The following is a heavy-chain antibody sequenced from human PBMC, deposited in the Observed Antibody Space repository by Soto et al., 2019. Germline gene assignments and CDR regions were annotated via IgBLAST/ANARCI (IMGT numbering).Heavy chain of an antibody. J-gene: IGHJ4*02. CDR1: GGTLNNYA. D-gene: IGHD6-13*01. CDR3: AAGGSWARLDN. V-gene: IGHV1-69*13. Sequence: GASVKVSFKASGGTLNNYAISWLRQAPGQGLEWMGGIITAFGPGVYAQKFQGRVTITADESTKTAYMDLNSLTSEDTAVYYCAAGGSWARLDNWGQGTLVTVSS. CDR2: IITAFGPG.